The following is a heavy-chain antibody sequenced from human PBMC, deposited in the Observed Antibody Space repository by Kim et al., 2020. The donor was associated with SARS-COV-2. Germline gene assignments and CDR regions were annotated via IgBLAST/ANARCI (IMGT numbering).Heavy chain of an antibody. CDR1: GFTFGDYA. D-gene: IGHD6-13*01. CDR2: ISWNSGSI. Sequence: GGSLRLSCAASGFTFGDYAMHWVRQAPGKGLEWVSGISWNSGSIGYADSVKGRFTISRDNAKNSLYLQMNSLRAEDTALYYCAKDILGLERAAADRTGYNWFDPWGQGTLVTVSS. CDR3: AKDILGLERAAADRTGYNWFDP. V-gene: IGHV3-9*01. J-gene: IGHJ5*02.